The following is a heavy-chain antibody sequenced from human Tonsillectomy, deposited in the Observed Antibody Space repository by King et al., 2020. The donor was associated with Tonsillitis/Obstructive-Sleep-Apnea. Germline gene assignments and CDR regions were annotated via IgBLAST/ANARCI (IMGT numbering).Heavy chain of an antibody. Sequence: PLQESGPGLVKPSETLSLTCTVSGGSISSSSYYWGWIRQPPGKGLEWIGSIYYSGSTYYNPSLKSRVTISVDTSKNQFSLKLSSVIAADTAVYYCARHRIDIVVVPAAIGPIFDYWGQGTLVTVSS. J-gene: IGHJ4*02. CDR2: IYYSGST. CDR3: ARHRIDIVVVPAAIGPIFDY. CDR1: GGSISSSSYY. D-gene: IGHD2-2*01. V-gene: IGHV4-39*01.